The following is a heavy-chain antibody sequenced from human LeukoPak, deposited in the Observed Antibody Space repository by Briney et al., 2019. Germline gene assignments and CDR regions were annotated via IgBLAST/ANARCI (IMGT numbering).Heavy chain of an antibody. CDR2: IIPNFGTT. CDR1: GGTFSNYA. V-gene: IGHV1-69*05. Sequence: GASVKVSCKASGGTFSNYAISWVRQAPGQGLEWMGRIIPNFGTTNYAQKFQGRVTITTDESTSTAYMELSSLRSEDTAVYYCARGGEANYYDTSGYYLYYYWGQGTLVTVSS. CDR3: ARGGEANYYDTSGYYLYYY. D-gene: IGHD3-22*01. J-gene: IGHJ4*02.